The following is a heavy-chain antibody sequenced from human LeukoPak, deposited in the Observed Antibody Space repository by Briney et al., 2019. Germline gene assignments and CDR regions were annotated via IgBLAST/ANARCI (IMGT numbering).Heavy chain of an antibody. CDR3: ARAHDYYDSSGYYYSPAEFDY. D-gene: IGHD3-22*01. Sequence: PPETLSLTCTVSGGSISSYYWSWIRQPPGKGLEWIGYIYYSGSTNYNPSLKSRVTISVDTSKNQFSLKLSSVTAADTAVYYCARAHDYYDSSGYYYSPAEFDYWGQGTLVTVSS. V-gene: IGHV4-59*01. CDR1: GGSISSYY. CDR2: IYYSGST. J-gene: IGHJ4*02.